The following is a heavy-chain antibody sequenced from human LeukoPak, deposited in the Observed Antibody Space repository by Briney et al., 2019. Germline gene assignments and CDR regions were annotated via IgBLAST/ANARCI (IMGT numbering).Heavy chain of an antibody. CDR1: GGTFSSYA. V-gene: IGHV1-69*01. Sequence: SVKVSCKASGGTFSSYAISWVQQAPGQGLEWMGGIIPIFGTANYAQKFQGRVTITADESTSTAYMELSSLRSEDTAVYYCARGGGGSYYLAAFDIWGQGTMVTVSS. CDR2: IIPIFGTA. J-gene: IGHJ3*02. D-gene: IGHD1-26*01. CDR3: ARGGGGSYYLAAFDI.